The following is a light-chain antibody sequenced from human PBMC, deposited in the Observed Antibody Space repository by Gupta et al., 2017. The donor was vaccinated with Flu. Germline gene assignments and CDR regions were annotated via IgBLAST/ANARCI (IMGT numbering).Light chain of an antibody. CDR3: SSYTSTNTFYV. Sequence: QSALTQPASVSGSPGQSLTISCTGTSSDVGGSNYVSWYQQHPGKAPKLMIYDVSKRPSGVSSRFSGSKSGNTASLTISGLEAEDESDYYCSSYTSTNTFYVFGTGTKVTVL. CDR2: DVS. CDR1: SSDVGGSNY. J-gene: IGLJ1*01. V-gene: IGLV2-14*01.